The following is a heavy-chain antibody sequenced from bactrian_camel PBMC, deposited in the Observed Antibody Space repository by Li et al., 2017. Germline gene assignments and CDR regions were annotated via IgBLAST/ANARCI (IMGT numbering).Heavy chain of an antibody. V-gene: IGHV3S1*01. J-gene: IGHJ4*01. D-gene: IGHD6*01. CDR3: AAGYGGSWLDY. Sequence: HVQLVESGGGSVQAGGSLRLSCAASGHTYSTYCMAWVRQAPGKGLEWVSRIGGGSTYYADSVKGRFTTSRDNAKNMLYLQLNSLKTEDTAMYYCAAGYGGSWLDYWGQGTQVTVS. CDR2: IGGGST. CDR1: GHTYSTYC.